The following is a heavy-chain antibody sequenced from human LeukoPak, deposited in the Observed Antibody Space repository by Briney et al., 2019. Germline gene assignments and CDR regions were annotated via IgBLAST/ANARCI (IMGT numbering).Heavy chain of an antibody. CDR3: ARGAAYCGGDCYWGLYWYFDL. CDR1: GGTFSSYA. Sequence: SVTVSCKASGGTFSSYAISWVRQAPGQGLEWMGGIIPIFGTANYAQKFQGRVTITADESTSTAYMELSSLRSEDTAVYYCARGAAYCGGDCYWGLYWYFDLWGRGTLVTVSS. V-gene: IGHV1-69*13. J-gene: IGHJ2*01. D-gene: IGHD2-21*02. CDR2: IIPIFGTA.